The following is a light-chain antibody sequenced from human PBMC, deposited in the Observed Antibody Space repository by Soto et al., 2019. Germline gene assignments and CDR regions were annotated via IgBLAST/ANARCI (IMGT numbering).Light chain of an antibody. Sequence: QSVLTQPPSASGTPGQRVTISCYGSSSNMGSNTVHWFQQFPGTAPRLLISTNDQRPSGVPDRFIGSNSGTSASLAISGLKFEDEADYYCAVWDDRLNGHVFGTGTKVTVL. V-gene: IGLV1-44*01. J-gene: IGLJ1*01. CDR2: TND. CDR3: AVWDDRLNGHV. CDR1: SSNMGSNT.